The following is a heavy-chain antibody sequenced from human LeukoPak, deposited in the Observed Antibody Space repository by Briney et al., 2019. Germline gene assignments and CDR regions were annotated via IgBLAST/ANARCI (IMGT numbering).Heavy chain of an antibody. V-gene: IGHV3-11*04. CDR2: ITSDNLK. J-gene: IGHJ4*02. Sequence: GGSLRLSCAASGFTFSDYSMSWIRQAPGRGLEWISYITSDNLKYYADSVKGRFTISRDNAENSLYLQLNSPGAEDTAVYYCARGGAMVRGVSPLDYWGQGTLVTVSS. D-gene: IGHD3-10*01. CDR3: ARGGAMVRGVSPLDY. CDR1: GFTFSDYS.